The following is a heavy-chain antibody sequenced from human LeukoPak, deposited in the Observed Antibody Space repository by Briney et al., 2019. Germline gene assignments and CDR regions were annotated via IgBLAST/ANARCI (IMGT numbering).Heavy chain of an antibody. CDR2: INTNTGNP. D-gene: IGHD1-14*01. CDR3: ARLGTPTFYYYMDV. CDR1: GYTFSNYF. V-gene: IGHV7-4-1*04. J-gene: IGHJ6*03. Sequence: PWASVKVSCKASGYTFSNYFMNWVRQAPGQGLEWMGWINTNTGNPTYAQGFTGRFVFSLDTSVSMAYLQISSLKAEDTAVYYCARLGTPTFYYYMDVWGKGTTVTVSS.